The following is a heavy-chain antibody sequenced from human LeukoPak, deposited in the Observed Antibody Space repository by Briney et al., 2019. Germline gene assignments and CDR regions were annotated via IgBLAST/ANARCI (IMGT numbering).Heavy chain of an antibody. CDR3: AKFGVAAGTDYWYFDL. J-gene: IGHJ2*01. CDR1: GFTFSSYG. D-gene: IGHD6-19*01. CDR2: VSHDGRYR. V-gene: IGHV3-30*18. Sequence: PGRSMRLSCVASGFTFSSYGMYWVRQAPGKGLERVAVVSHDGRYRYYADSVKGRFTISRDNSKNTLSLQMDSLRAEDTAVYYCAKFGVAAGTDYWYFDLWGRGTLVTVSS.